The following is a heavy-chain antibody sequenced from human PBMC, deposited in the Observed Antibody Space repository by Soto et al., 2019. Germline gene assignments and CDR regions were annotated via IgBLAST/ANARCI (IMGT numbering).Heavy chain of an antibody. CDR1: GGTFISYT. CDR3: ARRTRFSSSPL. D-gene: IGHD6-6*01. CDR2: IIPILGIA. Sequence: QVQLVQSGAEVKKPGSSVKVSCKASGGTFISYTISWVRQAPGQGLEWMGRIIPILGIANYAQKFQGRVTITADKSTSTAYLELSSLRSEDTAVYYCARRTRFSSSPLWGQGTLVTVSS. J-gene: IGHJ4*02. V-gene: IGHV1-69*02.